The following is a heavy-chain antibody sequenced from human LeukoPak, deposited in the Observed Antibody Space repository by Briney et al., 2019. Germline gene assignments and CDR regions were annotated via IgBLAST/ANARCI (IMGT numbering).Heavy chain of an antibody. CDR1: GFTFSSYG. CDR2: IWYDGSNQ. Sequence: GRSLRLSCVASGFTFSSYGMHWVRQAPGKGLEWVTVIWYDGSNQYCEDSVKGRFTISRDNSKNTLYLQMDSLRAEDTAVYYCAREMNDYSSGYFDYWGQGTLVTVSS. J-gene: IGHJ4*02. D-gene: IGHD6-19*01. CDR3: AREMNDYSSGYFDY. V-gene: IGHV3-33*01.